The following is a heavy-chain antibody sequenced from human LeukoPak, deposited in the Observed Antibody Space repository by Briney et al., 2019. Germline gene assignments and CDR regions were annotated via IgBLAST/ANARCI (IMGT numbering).Heavy chain of an antibody. D-gene: IGHD3-9*01. J-gene: IGHJ4*02. Sequence: GASVKVSCKASGYTFTGYYMHWVRQAPGQGVEWMGWINPNSGGTNYAQKFQGRVTMTRDTSISTAYMELSRLRSDDTAVYYCARPPYYAILTVYNYWGQGTLVTVSS. V-gene: IGHV1-2*02. CDR1: GYTFTGYY. CDR3: ARPPYYAILTVYNY. CDR2: INPNSGGT.